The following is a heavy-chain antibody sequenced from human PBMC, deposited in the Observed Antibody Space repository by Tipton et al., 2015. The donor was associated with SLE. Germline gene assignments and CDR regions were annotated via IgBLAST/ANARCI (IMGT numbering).Heavy chain of an antibody. D-gene: IGHD6-6*01. Sequence: SLRLSCVASGFTFSRSEMMWIRQAPGKGLEYVSLVTPDGTTTYYAASVRGRFTISRDNAKNSVFLQMNSLRAEDTALYYCTKDMLATPTPFFDYWGHGTLVTVSS. CDR1: GFTFSRSE. CDR2: VTPDGTTT. V-gene: IGHV3-48*03. J-gene: IGHJ4*01. CDR3: TKDMLATPTPFFDY.